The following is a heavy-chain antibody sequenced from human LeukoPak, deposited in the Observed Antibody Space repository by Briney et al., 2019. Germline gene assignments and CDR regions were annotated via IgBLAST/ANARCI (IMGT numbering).Heavy chain of an antibody. CDR1: GFTFSSYG. D-gene: IGHD5-18*01. Sequence: PGGSLRLSCAASGFTFSSYGMHWVRQAPGKGLEWVAVISYDGSNKYYAGSVKGRFTISRDNSKNTLYLQMNSLRAEDTAVYYCVKDKSIQLWGIFDYWGQGTLVTVSS. CDR2: ISYDGSNK. CDR3: VKDKSIQLWGIFDY. V-gene: IGHV3-30*18. J-gene: IGHJ4*02.